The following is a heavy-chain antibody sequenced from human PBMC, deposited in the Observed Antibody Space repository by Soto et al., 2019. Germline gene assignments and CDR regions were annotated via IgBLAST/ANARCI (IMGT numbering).Heavy chain of an antibody. CDR2: IYWDDDK. CDR3: AHRVLRTVFGLVTTTAIYFDF. Sequence: QITLNESGPTQVKPRQTLTLTCTFSGFSLTTSGVGVGWIRQSPGKAPEWLALIYWDDDKRYSTTLKSRLTITKDTSKNRVVLTMAELDPADTATYYCAHRVLRTVFGLVTTTAIYFDFWGQGAPVAVSS. CDR1: GFSLTTSGVG. V-gene: IGHV2-5*02. D-gene: IGHD3-3*01. J-gene: IGHJ4*02.